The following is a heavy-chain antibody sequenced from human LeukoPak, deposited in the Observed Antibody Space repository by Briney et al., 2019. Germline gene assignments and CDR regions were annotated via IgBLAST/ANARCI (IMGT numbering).Heavy chain of an antibody. CDR1: GGSISSYY. CDR3: ARLQQSIRSDDY. Sequence: SETLSLTCTVSGGSISSYYWSWIRQPAGKGLEWIGRIYTSGSTNYNPSPKSRVTMSVDTSKNQFSLKLSSVTAADTAVYYCARLQQSIRSDDYWGQGTLVTVSS. D-gene: IGHD4-11*01. V-gene: IGHV4-4*07. CDR2: IYTSGST. J-gene: IGHJ4*02.